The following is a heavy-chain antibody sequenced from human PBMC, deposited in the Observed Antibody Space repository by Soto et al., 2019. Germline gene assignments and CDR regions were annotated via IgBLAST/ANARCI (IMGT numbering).Heavy chain of an antibody. J-gene: IGHJ4*02. CDR2: MNPNSGNT. D-gene: IGHD5-18*01. CDR1: GYTFTSYD. CDR3: ARVGAIQLWVRWDYFCY. Sequence: QVQLVQSGAEVKKPGASVKVSCKASGYTFTSYDINWVRQATGQGLEWMGWMNPNSGNTGYAQKFQGRVTMTRNTSLSTAYMELSSLRSEDTAVYYCARVGAIQLWVRWDYFCYWGQGTLVTVSS. V-gene: IGHV1-8*01.